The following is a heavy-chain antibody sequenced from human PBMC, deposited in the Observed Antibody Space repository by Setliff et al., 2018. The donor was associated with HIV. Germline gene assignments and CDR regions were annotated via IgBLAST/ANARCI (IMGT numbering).Heavy chain of an antibody. CDR2: IYYGGRT. CDR1: GGSVTSSLYY. J-gene: IGHJ5*02. CDR3: SRAAYDAVDWLDP. V-gene: IGHV4-39*07. Sequence: PSETLSLTCTVSGGSVTSSLYYWGWIRQPPGKGLEWIGTIYYGGRTKYNPSLKSRLTILADTSKKQFSLRLTSVTAADTAVYYCSRAAYDAVDWLDPWGQGTLVTVSS. D-gene: IGHD1-1*01.